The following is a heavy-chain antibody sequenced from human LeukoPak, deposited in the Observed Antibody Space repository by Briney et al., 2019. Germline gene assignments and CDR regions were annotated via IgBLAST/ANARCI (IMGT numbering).Heavy chain of an antibody. CDR2: TNWNGGRT. Sequence: GGSLRLSCAASGFTFDDYGMSWVRQVPGKGLEWVSGTNWNGGRTGYADSVKGRFTISRDNAKKSLYVQMNSLRAEDTALYYCAREYYGSGSYYNVGYWGQGTLVTVSS. V-gene: IGHV3-20*04. CDR1: GFTFDDYG. J-gene: IGHJ4*02. CDR3: AREYYGSGSYYNVGY. D-gene: IGHD3-10*01.